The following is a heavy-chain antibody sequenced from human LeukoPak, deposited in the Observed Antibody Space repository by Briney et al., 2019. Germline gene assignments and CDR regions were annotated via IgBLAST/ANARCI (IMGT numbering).Heavy chain of an antibody. D-gene: IGHD3-22*01. CDR2: IIPIFGTA. V-gene: IGHV1-69*05. CDR1: RGTFSSYA. Sequence: GASVKVSCKASRGTFSSYAISWVRQAPGQGLEWMGRIIPIFGTANYAQKFEGRVTITTDESTSTAYMELSSLRSEDTAVYYCARDLPHYYDSSGYSDYWGQGTLVTVP. J-gene: IGHJ4*02. CDR3: ARDLPHYYDSSGYSDY.